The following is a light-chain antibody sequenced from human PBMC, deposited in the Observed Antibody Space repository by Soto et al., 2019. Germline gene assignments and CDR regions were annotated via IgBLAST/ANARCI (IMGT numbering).Light chain of an antibody. CDR3: LQDYNYPFT. V-gene: IGKV1-6*01. Sequence: AIQMTQSPSSLSASVGDRVTITCRASQDIRNDLGWYQQKPGKPPKPLIYGASTLQSGVPSRFCGSRSGTDFTLTISSLQPEDFSTYYCLQDYNYPFTFGQGTKVDIK. CDR2: GAS. J-gene: IGKJ2*01. CDR1: QDIRND.